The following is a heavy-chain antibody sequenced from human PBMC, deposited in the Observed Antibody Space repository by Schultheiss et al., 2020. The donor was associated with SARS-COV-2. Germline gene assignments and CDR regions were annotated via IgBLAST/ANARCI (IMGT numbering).Heavy chain of an antibody. CDR3: AREQWLRFKGTLGY. D-gene: IGHD5-12*01. CDR2: IVVGSGNT. Sequence: ASVKVSCKASGGTFSSYAISWVRQARGQRLEWIGWIVVGSGNTNYAQKFQGRVTMTTDTSTSTAYMELSRLRSDDTAVYYCAREQWLRFKGTLGYWGQGTLVTVSS. V-gene: IGHV1-18*01. J-gene: IGHJ4*02. CDR1: GGTFSSYA.